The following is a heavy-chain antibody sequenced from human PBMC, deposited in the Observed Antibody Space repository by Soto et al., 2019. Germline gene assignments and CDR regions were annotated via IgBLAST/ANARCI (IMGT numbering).Heavy chain of an antibody. CDR1: GFTFDDYV. J-gene: IGHJ6*03. CDR2: ISWNSGSI. CDR3: AKASPRYYYYYMDV. Sequence: EVQLVESGGGLVQPGRSLRLSCAASGFTFDDYVMHWVRQAPGKGLEWVSGISWNSGSIGYADSVKGRFTISRDNAKNSLYLQMNSLRAEDTALYYCAKASPRYYYYYMDVWGKGTTVTVSS. V-gene: IGHV3-9*01.